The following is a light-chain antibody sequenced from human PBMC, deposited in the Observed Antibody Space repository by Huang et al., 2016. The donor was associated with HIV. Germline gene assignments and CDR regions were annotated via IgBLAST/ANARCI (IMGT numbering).Light chain of an antibody. CDR2: AAS. V-gene: IGKV1-12*01. CDR1: QGVGSY. J-gene: IGKJ4*01. Sequence: DIQMTQSPTSVSASIGDRVTITCRASQGVGSYLAWYQQKPGKAPNLLIYAASTLQTGVPSRFSGNGSDTDFTLTISSLQAGDFATYYCQHATRIPLTFGGGTKVEMK. CDR3: QHATRIPLT.